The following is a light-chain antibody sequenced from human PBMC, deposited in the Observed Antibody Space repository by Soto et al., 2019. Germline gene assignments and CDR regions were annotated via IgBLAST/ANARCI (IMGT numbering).Light chain of an antibody. CDR2: GAS. Sequence: EIVMTQSPATLSVSPGERATLSCRASQSVDSKLAWYHQKPGQGPRLLIYGASSMATGIPARFSGSGSGTEFTLTISSLQSEDFAVYYCQHYSTWLWTFGQGTKVEIK. CDR1: QSVDSK. CDR3: QHYSTWLWT. J-gene: IGKJ1*01. V-gene: IGKV3-15*01.